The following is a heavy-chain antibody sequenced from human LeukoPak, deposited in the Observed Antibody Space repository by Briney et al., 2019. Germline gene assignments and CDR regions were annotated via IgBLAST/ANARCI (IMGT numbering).Heavy chain of an antibody. V-gene: IGHV3-21*04. CDR3: ASGRSFDY. Sequence: GGSLRLSCAASGFTFSSYSMNWVRQAPGKGLEWVSSISSSSSYIYYADSVKGRFTISRDNSKNTLYLQMNSLRAEDTAVYYCASGRSFDYWGQGTLVTVSS. J-gene: IGHJ4*02. CDR2: ISSSSSYI. D-gene: IGHD1-14*01. CDR1: GFTFSSYS.